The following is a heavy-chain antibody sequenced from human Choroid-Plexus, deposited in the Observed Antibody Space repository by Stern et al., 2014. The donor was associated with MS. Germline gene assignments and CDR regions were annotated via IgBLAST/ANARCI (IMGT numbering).Heavy chain of an antibody. CDR1: GFTFGSCA. Sequence: QLVQSGGGVVQPGRPLRLSCVASGFTFGSCAMHWVRQAPGKGLEWVAGVSYDGSNKYYADSVKGRFTISRDNSQNTLYMQMSXXXXXXTAVYYCAKDRQYLTYFFDHWGQGSLVTV. J-gene: IGHJ5*02. D-gene: IGHD2/OR15-2a*01. CDR2: VSYDGSNK. V-gene: IGHV3-30*18. CDR3: AKDRQYLTYFFDH.